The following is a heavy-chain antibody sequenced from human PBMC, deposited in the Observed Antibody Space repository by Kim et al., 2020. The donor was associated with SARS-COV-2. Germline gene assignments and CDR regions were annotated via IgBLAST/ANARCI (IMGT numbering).Heavy chain of an antibody. D-gene: IGHD3-10*01. CDR3: ARRMVRGAHHLDY. Sequence: YSPSFQGHGTISADKSISTAYLQWSSLKASDTAMYYCARRMVRGAHHLDYWGQGTLVTVSS. V-gene: IGHV5-10-1*01. J-gene: IGHJ4*02.